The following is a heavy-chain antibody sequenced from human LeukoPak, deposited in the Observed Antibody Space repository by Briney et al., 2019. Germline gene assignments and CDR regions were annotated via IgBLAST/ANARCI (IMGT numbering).Heavy chain of an antibody. Sequence: GGSLRLSCAASGFTFSSYAMSWVRQAPGKGLEWVSAISGSGGSTYYADSVKGRFTISRDNSKNTVYLQMNSLRPEDTAVYFCAKGLGYCSGGSCFDWYFDLWGRGTLVTVSS. CDR2: ISGSGGST. D-gene: IGHD2-15*01. J-gene: IGHJ2*01. CDR3: AKGLGYCSGGSCFDWYFDL. V-gene: IGHV3-23*01. CDR1: GFTFSSYA.